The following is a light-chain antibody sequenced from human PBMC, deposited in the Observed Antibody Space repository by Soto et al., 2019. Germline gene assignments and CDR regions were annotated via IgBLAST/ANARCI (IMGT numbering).Light chain of an antibody. CDR2: DAS. CDR3: QQYRDWPLT. J-gene: IGKJ4*01. CDR1: HSAASA. Sequence: EIVLTQSPATLSVSPGERATLSCRASHSAASAIAWYQQKPGQAPRLLIYDASTRATGIPARFSGSGSATEFTLTISNLQSEDFAVYSCQQYRDWPLTFGGGTKVDLK. V-gene: IGKV3-15*01.